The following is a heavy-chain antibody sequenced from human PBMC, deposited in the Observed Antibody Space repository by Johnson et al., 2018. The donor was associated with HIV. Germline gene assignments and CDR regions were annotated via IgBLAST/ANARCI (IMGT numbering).Heavy chain of an antibody. Sequence: MMLVESGGGLVHPGGSLRLSCTASGFTVSTNYMSRVRQAPGKGLEWVSAISGSGGSTYYADSVKGRFTISRDNSKNTLYLQMNSLRAEDTAVYYCAKDQGIEMAGYDGFDIWGQGTMVTVSS. D-gene: IGHD5-24*01. CDR1: GFTVSTNY. CDR3: AKDQGIEMAGYDGFDI. V-gene: IGHV3-23*04. CDR2: ISGSGGST. J-gene: IGHJ3*02.